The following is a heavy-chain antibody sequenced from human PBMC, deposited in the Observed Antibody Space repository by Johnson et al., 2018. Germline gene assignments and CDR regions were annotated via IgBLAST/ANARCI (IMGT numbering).Heavy chain of an antibody. J-gene: IGHJ2*01. CDR2: ISCEGRKK. V-gene: IGHV3-30*03. CDR3: ARDSDTTALHWYFDL. D-gene: IGHD1-14*01. CDR1: RFTFSTYG. Sequence: VQLVETGGGPVKPGGSLRLSCAASRFTFSTYGMHWVRQAPGKGLEWVAVISCEGRKKYGANAVKGRFTISRDKSKKTLYLQMNSLRGEDTAGYYCARDSDTTALHWYFDLWGRGTLVTVSS.